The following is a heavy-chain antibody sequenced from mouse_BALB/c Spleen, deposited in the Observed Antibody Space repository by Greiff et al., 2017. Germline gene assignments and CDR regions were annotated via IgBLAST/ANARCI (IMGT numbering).Heavy chain of an antibody. CDR2: ISDGGSYT. J-gene: IGHJ4*01. Sequence: EVKLMESGGGLVKPGGSLKLSCAASGFTFSDYYMYWVRQTPEKRLEWVATISDGGSYTYYPDSVKGRFTISRDNAKNNLYLQMSSLKSEDTAMYYCAIITTVDLDYWGQGTSVTVSS. D-gene: IGHD1-1*01. CDR1: GFTFSDYY. CDR3: AIITTVDLDY. V-gene: IGHV5-4*02.